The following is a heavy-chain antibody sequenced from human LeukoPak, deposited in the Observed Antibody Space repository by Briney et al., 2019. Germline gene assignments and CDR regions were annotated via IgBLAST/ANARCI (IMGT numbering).Heavy chain of an antibody. D-gene: IGHD3/OR15-3a*01. V-gene: IGHV1-24*01. CDR1: GYTLTELS. CDR2: SDPEDGET. J-gene: IGHJ4*02. Sequence: ASVKVSCKVSGYTLTELSMHWVRQAPGKGLEWMGGSDPEDGETIYAQKFQGRVTMTEGTSTDTAYMELSSLRSEDTAVYYCATGQDWGDFDYWGQGTLVTVSS. CDR3: ATGQDWGDFDY.